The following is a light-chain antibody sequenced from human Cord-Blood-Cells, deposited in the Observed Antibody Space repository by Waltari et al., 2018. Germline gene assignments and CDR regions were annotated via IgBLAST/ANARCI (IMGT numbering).Light chain of an antibody. CDR1: QSISSW. CDR2: KAS. V-gene: IGKV1-5*03. J-gene: IGKJ1*01. CDR3: QQYNSWWT. Sequence: DIQMTQSPSTLSASVGDRVTITCRASQSISSWLAWYQQKPGKAPKLLIYKASSLESVVPSRFSGSGSGTEVTLTISSLQPDDFATYYCQQYNSWWTFGQGTKVEIK.